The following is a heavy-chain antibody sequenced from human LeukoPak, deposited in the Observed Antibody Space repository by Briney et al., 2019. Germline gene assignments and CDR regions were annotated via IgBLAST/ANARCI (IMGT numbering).Heavy chain of an antibody. CDR3: ASLAGRNSSWRAYYFDY. CDR2: IYYSGST. V-gene: IGHV4-39*01. Sequence: PSETLSLTCTVSGGSISSSRYYWAWIRQPPGKGLDWIGTIYYSGSTYYNPSLKSRVTISVDTSKNQFSLRLSSVTAADTALYYCASLAGRNSSWRAYYFDYWGQGTLVTVSS. D-gene: IGHD6-13*01. J-gene: IGHJ4*02. CDR1: GGSISSSRYY.